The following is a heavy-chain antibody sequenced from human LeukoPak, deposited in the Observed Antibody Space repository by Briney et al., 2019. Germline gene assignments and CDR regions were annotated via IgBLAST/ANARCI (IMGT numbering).Heavy chain of an antibody. D-gene: IGHD1-26*01. CDR3: ARGVLVGATGYYYDY. V-gene: IGHV4-61*01. J-gene: IGHJ4*02. Sequence: SETLSLTCTVSGGSVSSGSYHWSWIRQPPGKGLEWIGYIFYSGSTNYNPSLQSRVTVSVETSKNQFSLKLSSVTAADTAVYYCARGVLVGATGYYYDYWGQGALVTVSS. CDR2: IFYSGST. CDR1: GGSVSSGSYH.